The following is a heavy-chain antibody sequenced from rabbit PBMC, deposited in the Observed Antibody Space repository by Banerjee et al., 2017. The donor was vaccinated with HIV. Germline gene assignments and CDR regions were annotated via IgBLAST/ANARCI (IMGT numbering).Heavy chain of an antibody. D-gene: IGHD4-1*01. V-gene: IGHV1S45*01. CDR1: GFTLSSYW. CDR2: MDAGSSGST. Sequence: QEQLKESGGGLVQPGGSLKLSCKASGFTLSSYWICWVRQAPGKGLEWIACMDAGSSGSTNYASWAKGRFAISKTSSTTVTLQMTSLTAADTATYFCARDLAGVIGWNFNLWGQGTLVTV. J-gene: IGHJ4*01. CDR3: ARDLAGVIGWNFNL.